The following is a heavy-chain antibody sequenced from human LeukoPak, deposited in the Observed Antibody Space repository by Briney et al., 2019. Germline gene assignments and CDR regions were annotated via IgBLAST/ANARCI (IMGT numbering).Heavy chain of an antibody. Sequence: PGGSLRLSCAASGFTFSTYNMNWVRQAPGKGLEWVAVISYDGSSKYYADSVKGRFTISRDNSKNTLYLQMNSLRAEDTAVYYCARARSSYGYGDAFDIWGQGTMVTVSS. CDR1: GFTFSTYN. J-gene: IGHJ3*02. D-gene: IGHD5-18*01. V-gene: IGHV3-30*03. CDR3: ARARSSYGYGDAFDI. CDR2: ISYDGSSK.